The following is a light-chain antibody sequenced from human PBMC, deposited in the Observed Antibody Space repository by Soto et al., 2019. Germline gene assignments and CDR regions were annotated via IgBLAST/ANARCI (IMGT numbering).Light chain of an antibody. J-gene: IGKJ4*01. CDR1: QSVSSDS. CDR3: QQYGSSPLT. Sequence: EIVLTQSPGTLSLSPGERATLSCRPSQSVSSDSLAWYQQKPGQAPRLLIFGASSRATGIPDRFSGSGSGTDYTLTIRRLEPEDSAVYYCQQYGSSPLTFGGGTKVEIK. CDR2: GAS. V-gene: IGKV3-20*01.